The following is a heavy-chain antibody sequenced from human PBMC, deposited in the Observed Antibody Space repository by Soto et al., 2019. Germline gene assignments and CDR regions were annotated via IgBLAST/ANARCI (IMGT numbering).Heavy chain of an antibody. J-gene: IGHJ4*02. Sequence: GASVKVSCKASGYTFTSYYMHWVRQAPGQGLEWMGIINPSGGSTSYAQKFQGRVTMTRDTSTSTVYMELSSLRSEDTAVYYCAKESYDILTGYYTSFDYWGQGTLVTVSS. D-gene: IGHD3-9*01. CDR2: INPSGGST. CDR1: GYTFTSYY. V-gene: IGHV1-46*01. CDR3: AKESYDILTGYYTSFDY.